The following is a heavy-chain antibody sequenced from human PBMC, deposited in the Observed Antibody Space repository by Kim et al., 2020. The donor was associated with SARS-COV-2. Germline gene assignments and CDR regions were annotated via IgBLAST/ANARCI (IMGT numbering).Heavy chain of an antibody. D-gene: IGHD1-26*01. J-gene: IGHJ4*02. V-gene: IGHV3-23*05. CDR3: ARKIGRDGNYCDY. Sequence: YAESVKGRFTVSRDNSKNTRNLQMNSLRAEDTAIYYCARKIGRDGNYCDYWGQGTLVTVSS.